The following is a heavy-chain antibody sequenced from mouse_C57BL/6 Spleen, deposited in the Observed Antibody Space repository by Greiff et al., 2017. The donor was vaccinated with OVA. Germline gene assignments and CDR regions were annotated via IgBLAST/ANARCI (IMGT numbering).Heavy chain of an antibody. CDR2: IDPSDSYT. CDR1: GYTFTSYW. Sequence: QVQLQQPGAELVMPGASVKLSCKASGYTFTSYWMHWVKQRPGQGLEWIGEIDPSDSYTNYNQKFKGKSTLTVDKSSSTAYMQLSSLTSEDSAVYYCARYRGDWYFDVWGTGTTVTVSS. CDR3: ARYRGDWYFDV. V-gene: IGHV1-69*01. J-gene: IGHJ1*03.